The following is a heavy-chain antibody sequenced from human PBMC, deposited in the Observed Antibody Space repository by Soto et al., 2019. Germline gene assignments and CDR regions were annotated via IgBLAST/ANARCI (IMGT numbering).Heavy chain of an antibody. CDR1: GFTFSSYD. V-gene: IGHV3-13*01. CDR3: ARGPTEYCSGGSCYRDGAFDI. Sequence: EVQLVESGGGLVQPGGSLRLSCAASGFTFSSYDMHWVRQATGKGLEWVSAIGTAGDTYYPGSVKGRFTISRENAKNSLYLQMNSLRAGDTAVYYCARGPTEYCSGGSCYRDGAFDIWGQGTMVTVSS. D-gene: IGHD2-15*01. CDR2: IGTAGDT. J-gene: IGHJ3*02.